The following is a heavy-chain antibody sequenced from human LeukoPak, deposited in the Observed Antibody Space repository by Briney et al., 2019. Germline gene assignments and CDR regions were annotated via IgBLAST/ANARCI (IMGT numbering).Heavy chain of an antibody. J-gene: IGHJ6*02. CDR1: GFTFSSYG. CDR3: AKDSVYHDILSSYGMDV. Sequence: GGSLRLSCAASGFTFSSYGMHWVRQAPGKGLEWVAVISYDGSNKYYADSVKGRFTISRDNSKNTWYLQMNSLRAEDTAVYYCAKDSVYHDILSSYGMDVWGQGTTVTVSS. V-gene: IGHV3-30*18. D-gene: IGHD3-9*01. CDR2: ISYDGSNK.